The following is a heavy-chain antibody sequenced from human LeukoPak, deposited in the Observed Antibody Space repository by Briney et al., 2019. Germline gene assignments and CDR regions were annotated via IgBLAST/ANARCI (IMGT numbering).Heavy chain of an antibody. CDR2: IRNKAYDGTT. J-gene: IGHJ4*02. V-gene: IGHV3-49*04. Sequence: SLRLSCTCSGFIFVDSPLSWVRQPPGKGLQWVGFIRNKAYDGTTHYAAAVQGRFTISRHDSKRIAYLQMNRLKTEDTAVYFCTTYFGSGSDYDGANINYFDYWGQGTLVTVSS. CDR3: TTYFGSGSDYDGANINYFDY. D-gene: IGHD3-10*01. CDR1: GFIFVDSP.